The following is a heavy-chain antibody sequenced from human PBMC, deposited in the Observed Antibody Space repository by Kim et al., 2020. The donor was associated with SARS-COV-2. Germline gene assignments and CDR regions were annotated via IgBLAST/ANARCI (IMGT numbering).Heavy chain of an antibody. V-gene: IGHV3-30*04. CDR1: GFTFSSYA. CDR2: ISYDGSNK. D-gene: IGHD4-17*01. Sequence: GGSLRLSCAASGFTFSSYAMHWVRQAPGKGLEWVAVISYDGSNKYYADSVKGRFTISRDNSKNTLYLQMNSLRAEDTAVYYCARCATYDYGDYGLDYWGQGTLVTVSS. J-gene: IGHJ4*02. CDR3: ARCATYDYGDYGLDY.